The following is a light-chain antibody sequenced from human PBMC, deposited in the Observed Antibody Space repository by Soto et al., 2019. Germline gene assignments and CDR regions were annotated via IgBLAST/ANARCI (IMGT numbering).Light chain of an antibody. V-gene: IGLV2-14*01. Sequence: QSALTQPASVSGSPGQSIIIFCTGTSSDIGAYNYVSWYQQHPGKAPTLLIYDVTHRPSGVSNRFSGSKSDNTASLTISGRQAEDEADYYCSSYTTSKTFVFGGGTKVTVL. CDR2: DVT. CDR3: SSYTTSKTFV. J-gene: IGLJ2*01. CDR1: SSDIGAYNY.